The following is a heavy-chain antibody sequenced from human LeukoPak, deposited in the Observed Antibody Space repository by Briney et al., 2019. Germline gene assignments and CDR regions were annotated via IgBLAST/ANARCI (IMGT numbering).Heavy chain of an antibody. CDR2: IHYSGST. CDR1: GASISSNSYQ. D-gene: IGHD2-15*01. V-gene: IGHV4-39*07. J-gene: IGHJ5*02. Sequence: PSETLSLTCTVSGASISSNSYQWGWIRQPPGKGLEWIGSIHYSGSTSYNPSLKSRVTISLDTSNNQFSLKLNSVTAADTAVYYCARDRCSGGSCPNWFDPWGQGTLVTVSS. CDR3: ARDRCSGGSCPNWFDP.